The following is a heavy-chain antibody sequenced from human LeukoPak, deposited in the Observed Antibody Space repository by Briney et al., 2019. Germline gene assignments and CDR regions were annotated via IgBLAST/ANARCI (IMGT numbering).Heavy chain of an antibody. Sequence: PGGSLRLSCAASGFTFSSYGMHWVRHAPGKGLEWVAVIWYAGSNKYYADSVKGRFTISRDNTKNTLYLQMNGVRAEDRAVYCCAKGGPGYGYYMVVWGKGTTVAVSS. CDR3: AKGGPGYGYYMVV. V-gene: IGHV3-33*06. J-gene: IGHJ6*03. CDR1: GFTFSSYG. D-gene: IGHD1-1*01. CDR2: IWYAGSNK.